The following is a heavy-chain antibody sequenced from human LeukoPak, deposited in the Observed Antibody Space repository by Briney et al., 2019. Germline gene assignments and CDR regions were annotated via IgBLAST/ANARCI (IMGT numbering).Heavy chain of an antibody. D-gene: IGHD5-18*01. CDR2: INPSGGST. Sequence: GASVKVSCKASGYTFTSYYIHWVRQAPGQGLEWMGVINPSGGSTTYAQKFQGRVTMTRDTSTSTVYMELSSLRSEDTAVYYCAREIGPRQLHLWASAFDYWGQGTLVTVSS. J-gene: IGHJ4*02. CDR3: AREIGPRQLHLWASAFDY. CDR1: GYTFTSYY. V-gene: IGHV1-46*01.